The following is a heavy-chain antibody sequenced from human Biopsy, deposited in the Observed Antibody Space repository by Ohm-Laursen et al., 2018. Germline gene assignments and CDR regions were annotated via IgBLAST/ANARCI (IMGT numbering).Heavy chain of an antibody. J-gene: IGHJ2*01. CDR1: GGSTNDYF. V-gene: IGHV4-4*07. CDR3: ARTPGKAVAGRFLDL. CDR2: IYSSGGS. Sequence: SDTLSLTCSVSGGSTNDYFWSWIRQPAGETLERIGRIYSSGGSSYNPSLKSRISMSMDTSNDQFSLTLTSVTAADTAVYYCARTPGKAVAGRFLDLWGRGTLVTVSS. D-gene: IGHD6-19*01.